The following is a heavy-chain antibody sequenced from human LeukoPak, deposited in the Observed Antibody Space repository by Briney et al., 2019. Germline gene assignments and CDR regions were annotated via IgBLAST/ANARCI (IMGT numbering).Heavy chain of an antibody. CDR2: ISGSGGST. CDR1: GFTFSSYG. D-gene: IGHD3-16*01. J-gene: IGHJ4*02. V-gene: IGHV3-23*01. Sequence: PGGSLRLSCAASGFTFSSYGMHWVRQAPGKGLEWVSAISGSGGSTYYADSVKGRFTISRDNSKNTLYLQMNSLRAEDTAVYYCAKETWGPQKTPYFDYWGQGTLVTVSS. CDR3: AKETWGPQKTPYFDY.